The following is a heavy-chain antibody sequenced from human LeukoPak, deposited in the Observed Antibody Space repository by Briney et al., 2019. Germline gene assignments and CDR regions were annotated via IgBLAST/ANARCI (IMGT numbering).Heavy chain of an antibody. D-gene: IGHD2-2*01. CDR3: AVPAAATPNYYYYYGMDV. CDR1: GGTFSSYA. CDR2: IIPISGTA. J-gene: IGHJ6*04. V-gene: IGHV1-69*06. Sequence: SVKVSCKASGGTFSSYAISWVRQAPGQGLEWMGGIIPISGTANYAQKFQGRVTITADKSTSTAYMELSSLRSEDTAVYYCAVPAAATPNYYYYYGMDVWGKGTTVTVSS.